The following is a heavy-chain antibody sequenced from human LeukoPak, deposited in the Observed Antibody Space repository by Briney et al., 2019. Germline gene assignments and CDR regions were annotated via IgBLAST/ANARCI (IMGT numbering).Heavy chain of an antibody. V-gene: IGHV1-18*01. CDR3: ARSYRYGSGGHYYYGMDV. CDR2: ISAYNGNT. Sequence: ASVKVSCKASGYTFTSYGISWVRQAPGQGLEWMGWISAYNGNTNYAQKLQGRVTMTTDTSTSTAYMELRSLRSDDTAVYYCARSYRYGSGGHYYYGMDVWGQGTTVNVSS. J-gene: IGHJ6*02. D-gene: IGHD3-10*01. CDR1: GYTFTSYG.